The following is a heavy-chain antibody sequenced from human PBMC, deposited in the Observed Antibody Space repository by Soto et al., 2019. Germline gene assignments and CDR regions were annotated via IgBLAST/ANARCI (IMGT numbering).Heavy chain of an antibody. J-gene: IGHJ6*04. CDR1: GYTFTRYG. CDR2: ISGYNGDT. CDR3: AKNGQPPYYYYGLDV. V-gene: IGHV1-18*01. Sequence: QGHLVQSEAEVKKPGASVKVSCKASGYTFTRYGISWVRQAPGQGLEWMGWISGYNGDTNYAQKFQDRVSMTIDTSTGTAYMELRSLTSDDTAIYYCAKNGQPPYYYYGLDVWGKGTKVTVSS. D-gene: IGHD2-8*01.